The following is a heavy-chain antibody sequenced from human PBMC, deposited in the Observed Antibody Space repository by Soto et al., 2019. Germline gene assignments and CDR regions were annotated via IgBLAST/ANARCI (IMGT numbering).Heavy chain of an antibody. D-gene: IGHD4-17*01. CDR2: INHSGST. V-gene: IGHV4-34*01. Sequence: SETLSLTCAVYGGSFSGYYWSWIRQPPGQGLEWIGEINHSGSTNYNPSLKSRVTISVDTSKNQFSLKLSSVTAADTAVYYCARGSGTTVTPYYYYYYMDVWGKGTTVTVS. CDR3: ARGSGTTVTPYYYYYYMDV. J-gene: IGHJ6*03. CDR1: GGSFSGYY.